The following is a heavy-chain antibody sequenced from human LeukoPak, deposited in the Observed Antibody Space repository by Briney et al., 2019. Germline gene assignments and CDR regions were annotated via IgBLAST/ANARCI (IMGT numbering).Heavy chain of an antibody. D-gene: IGHD3-3*01. CDR2: IWYDGSNK. CDR3: ARAIVLRFLEWPPDAFDI. J-gene: IGHJ3*02. V-gene: IGHV3-33*01. CDR1: GFTFSSYG. Sequence: GGSLRLSCAASGFTFSSYGMHWVRQAPGKGLEWVAVIWYDGSNKYYADSVKGRFTISRDNSKNTLYLQMNSLRAEDTAVYYCARAIVLRFLEWPPDAFDIWGQGTMVTVSS.